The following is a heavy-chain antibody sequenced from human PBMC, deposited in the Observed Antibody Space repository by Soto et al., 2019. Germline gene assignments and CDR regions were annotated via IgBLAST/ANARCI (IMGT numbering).Heavy chain of an antibody. Sequence: GGSLRLSCAASGFTFSSYAMSWVRQAPGKGLEWVSAISGSGGSTYYADSVKGRFTISRDNSKNTLYLQMNSLRAEDTAVYYCAKDQFKGSSSRPNWFDPWGQGTLVTVSS. CDR1: GFTFSSYA. V-gene: IGHV3-23*01. J-gene: IGHJ5*02. CDR2: ISGSGGST. CDR3: AKDQFKGSSSRPNWFDP. D-gene: IGHD6-6*01.